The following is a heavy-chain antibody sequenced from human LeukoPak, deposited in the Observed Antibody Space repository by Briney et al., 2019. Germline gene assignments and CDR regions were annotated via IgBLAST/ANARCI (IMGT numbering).Heavy chain of an antibody. CDR1: GFTFSSYS. Sequence: GGSLRLSCAASGFTFSSYSMNWVRQAPGKGLGWVSSISSSSSYIYYADSVKGRFTISRDNAKNSLYLQMNSLRAEDTAVYYCARDEYSGGADAFDIWGQGTMVTVSS. CDR3: ARDEYSGGADAFDI. J-gene: IGHJ3*02. D-gene: IGHD6-19*01. CDR2: ISSSSSYI. V-gene: IGHV3-21*01.